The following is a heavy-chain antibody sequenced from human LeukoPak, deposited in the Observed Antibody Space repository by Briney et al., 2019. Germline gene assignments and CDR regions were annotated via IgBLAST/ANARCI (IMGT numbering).Heavy chain of an antibody. Sequence: GGSLRLSCAASGFTFSSYWMCWVRQAPGKGLEWVANIKQDGSEKYYVDSVKGRFTISRDNAKNSLYLQMNSLRAEDTAVYYCARDNEEDEVGCTDYWGQGTLVTVSS. CDR1: GFTFSSYW. CDR2: IKQDGSEK. V-gene: IGHV3-7*01. J-gene: IGHJ4*02. D-gene: IGHD1-1*01. CDR3: ARDNEEDEVGCTDY.